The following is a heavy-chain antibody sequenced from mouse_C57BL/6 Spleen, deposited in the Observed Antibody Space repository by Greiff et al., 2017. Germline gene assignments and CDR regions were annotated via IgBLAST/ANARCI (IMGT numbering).Heavy chain of an antibody. CDR1: GYTFTDYE. CDR3: TRGGGPWYFDV. V-gene: IGHV1-15*01. CDR2: IDPETGGT. Sequence: QVHVKQSGAELVRPGASVTLSCKASGYTFTDYEMHWVKQTPVHGLEWIGAIDPETGGTAYNQKFKGKAILTADKSSSTAYMELRSLTSEDSAVYYCTRGGGPWYFDVWGTGTTVTVSS. J-gene: IGHJ1*03. D-gene: IGHD1-1*02.